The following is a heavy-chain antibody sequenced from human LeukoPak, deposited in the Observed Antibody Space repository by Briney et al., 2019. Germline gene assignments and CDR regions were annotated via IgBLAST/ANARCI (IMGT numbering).Heavy chain of an antibody. CDR1: GFTFSDYY. CDR3: ARVGGTTVAPNDAFDI. D-gene: IGHD4-23*01. Sequence: GGSLRLSCAASGFTFSDYYMSWIRQAPGKGLEWVSYIRSSGSTIYYADSVKGRFTISRDNAKNSLYLQMNSLRAEDTAVYYCARVGGTTVAPNDAFDIWGQGTMVTVSS. V-gene: IGHV3-11*01. CDR2: IRSSGSTI. J-gene: IGHJ3*02.